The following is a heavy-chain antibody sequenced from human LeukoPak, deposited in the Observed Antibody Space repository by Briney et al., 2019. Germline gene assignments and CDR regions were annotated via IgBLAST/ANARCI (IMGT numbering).Heavy chain of an antibody. CDR1: GGSISRSNW. J-gene: IGHJ3*02. CDR3: ARGYYYDSSDPSSDAFDI. D-gene: IGHD3-22*01. CDR2: IYYSGST. V-gene: IGHV4-4*02. Sequence: PSETLSITCAGSGGSISRSNWWSWVRQPPGKGLEWIGYIYYSGSTNYNPSLKSRVTISVYTSKNQFSLKLSSVTGADTAVYYCARGYYYDSSDPSSDAFDIWGQGTMVTVSS.